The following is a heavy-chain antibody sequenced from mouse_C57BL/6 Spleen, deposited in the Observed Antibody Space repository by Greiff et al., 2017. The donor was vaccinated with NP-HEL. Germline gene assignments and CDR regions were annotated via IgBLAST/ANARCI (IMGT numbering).Heavy chain of an antibody. CDR1: GFSLTSYG. Sequence: QVQLKESGPGLVQPSQSLSITCTVSGFSLTSYGVHWVRQSPGKGLEWLGVIWSGGSTDYNAAFISRLSISKDNSKSQVFFKMNSLQADDTAIYYCATYYGNRGYFDYWGQGTTLTVSS. D-gene: IGHD2-10*01. J-gene: IGHJ2*01. CDR3: ATYYGNRGYFDY. V-gene: IGHV2-2*01. CDR2: IWSGGST.